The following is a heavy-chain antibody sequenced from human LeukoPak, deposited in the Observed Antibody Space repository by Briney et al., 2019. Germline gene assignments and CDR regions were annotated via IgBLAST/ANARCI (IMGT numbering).Heavy chain of an antibody. CDR3: ARSVSYYDSSGYCLEYFDY. V-gene: IGHV1-8*01. CDR2: MNPNSGNT. Sequence: EASVKVSCKASGYTFTSYDINWVRQATGQGLEWMGWMNPNSGNTGYAQKFQGRVTMTRNTSISTAYMELSSLRSEDTAVYYCARSVSYYDSSGYCLEYFDYWGQGTLVTVSS. CDR1: GYTFTSYD. D-gene: IGHD3-22*01. J-gene: IGHJ4*02.